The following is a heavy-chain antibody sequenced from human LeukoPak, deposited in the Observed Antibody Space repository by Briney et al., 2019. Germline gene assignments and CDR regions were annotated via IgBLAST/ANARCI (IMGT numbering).Heavy chain of an antibody. CDR3: ARDSSSWSPNFDY. D-gene: IGHD6-13*01. V-gene: IGHV3-33*01. Sequence: GGSLRLSCAVSGFTFSSYGMHWVRQAPGKGLEWVAVIWYDGSNKYYADSVKGRFTISRDNSKNTLYLQMNSLRAEDTAVYYCARDSSSWSPNFDYWGQGTLVTVSS. CDR1: GFTFSSYG. J-gene: IGHJ4*02. CDR2: IWYDGSNK.